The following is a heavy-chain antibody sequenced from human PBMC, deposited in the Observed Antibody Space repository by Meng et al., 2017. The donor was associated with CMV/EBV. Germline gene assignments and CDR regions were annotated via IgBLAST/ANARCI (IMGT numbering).Heavy chain of an antibody. CDR1: GGSFSGYY. J-gene: IGHJ4*02. V-gene: IGHV4-34*01. Sequence: GSLRLSCAVYGGSFSGYYWSWIRQPPGKGLEWIGEINHSGSTNYNPSLKSRVTISVDTSKNQFSLKLSSVTAADTAVYYCARRSSSWYFDYWGQGTLVTVSS. CDR2: INHSGST. D-gene: IGHD6-13*01. CDR3: ARRSSSWYFDY.